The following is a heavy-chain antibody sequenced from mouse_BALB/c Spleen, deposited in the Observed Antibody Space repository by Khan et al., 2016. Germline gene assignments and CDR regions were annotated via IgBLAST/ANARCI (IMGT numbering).Heavy chain of an antibody. J-gene: IGHJ4*01. CDR2: ILPGNANS. CDR1: GYTFSNYW. CDR3: ARAGYAMDY. Sequence: QVQLQQSGAELMKPGASVKISCKATGYTFSNYWIEWVKQRPGHGLEWIGDILPGNANSNYNENLKGKATLTADTSSSTAYMQLSSLTSEDSAVYYCARAGYAMDYWGQGTSVTVSS. V-gene: IGHV1-9*01.